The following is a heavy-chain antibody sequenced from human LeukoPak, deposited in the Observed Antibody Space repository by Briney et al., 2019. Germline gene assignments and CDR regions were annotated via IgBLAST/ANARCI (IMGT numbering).Heavy chain of an antibody. CDR2: INHSGST. Sequence: PSETLSLTCAVYGGSFSGYYWSWIRQPPGKGLEWIGEINHSGSTNYKPSLKSRVTISVDTSKNQFSLKLSSVTAADTAVYYCARAVGSGSFQTYYYYMDVWGKGTTVTISS. CDR3: ARAVGSGSFQTYYYYMDV. CDR1: GGSFSGYY. D-gene: IGHD3-10*01. J-gene: IGHJ6*03. V-gene: IGHV4-34*01.